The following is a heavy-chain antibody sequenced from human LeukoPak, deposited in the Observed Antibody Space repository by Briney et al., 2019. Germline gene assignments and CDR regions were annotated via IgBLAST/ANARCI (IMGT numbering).Heavy chain of an antibody. CDR3: ARISGPGDY. CDR2: IYYSGST. D-gene: IGHD3-10*01. J-gene: IGHJ4*02. Sequence: PSETXSLTCTVSGGSISSSSYYWGWIRQPPGKGLEWIGSIYYSGSTYYNPSLKSRVTISVDTSKNQFSLKLSSVTAADTAVYYCARISGPGDYWGQGTLVTVSS. V-gene: IGHV4-39*01. CDR1: GGSISSSSYY.